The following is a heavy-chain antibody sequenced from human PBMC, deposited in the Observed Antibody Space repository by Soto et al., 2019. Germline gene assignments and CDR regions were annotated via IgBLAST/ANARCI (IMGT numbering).Heavy chain of an antibody. Sequence: EVQLAESGGGLVKPGGSLRLSCAASGFTFDTYTMNWVRQAPGKGLEWVSSISSSGTYIHYADSVKGRFTISRDNAKSSLYLQMNSLRVEDTAVYFCPRGEGSGSYQAYWGQGVLVTVSS. D-gene: IGHD1-26*01. CDR3: PRGEGSGSYQAY. J-gene: IGHJ4*02. V-gene: IGHV3-21*01. CDR2: ISSSGTYI. CDR1: GFTFDTYT.